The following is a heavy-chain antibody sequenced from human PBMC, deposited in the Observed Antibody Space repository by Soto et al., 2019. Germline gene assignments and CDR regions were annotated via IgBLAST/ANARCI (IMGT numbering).Heavy chain of an antibody. CDR2: MNPNSGNT. CDR1: GYTFTSYD. CDR3: AKAVPSGYYYGMDV. Sequence: ASVKVSCKASGYTFTSYDINWVRQATGQGLEWMGWMNPNSGNTGYAQKFQGRVTMTRNTSISTAYMELSSLRSEDTAVYYCAKAVPSGYYYGMDVWGQGTTVTVSS. D-gene: IGHD2-2*01. J-gene: IGHJ6*02. V-gene: IGHV1-8*01.